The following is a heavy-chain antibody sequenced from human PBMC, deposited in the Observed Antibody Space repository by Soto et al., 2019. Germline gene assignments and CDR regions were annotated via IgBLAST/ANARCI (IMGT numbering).Heavy chain of an antibody. CDR1: GFTFSTYA. D-gene: IGHD4-17*01. CDR3: AHARGYGVFDAYDI. CDR2: ISASGQST. Sequence: EVQLLESGGGLVQPGGCLRLSCAASGFTFSTYAMSWVRQAPGKGLEWVSAISASGQSTYSADSVKGRFTISRDNSMNALYLERSSLRIEDTAVYYWAHARGYGVFDAYDIWGQGTMVTVSS. V-gene: IGHV3-23*01. J-gene: IGHJ3*02.